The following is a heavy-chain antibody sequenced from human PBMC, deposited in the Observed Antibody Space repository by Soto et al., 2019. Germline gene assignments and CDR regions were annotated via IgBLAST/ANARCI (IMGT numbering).Heavy chain of an antibody. CDR2: IYHGGTT. J-gene: IGHJ4*01. D-gene: IGHD6-19*01. CDR3: AKAHVMVVPGSTFDY. Sequence: ESLSLSCPVSGYSISSGSYWWWIRQPPGKGPEWIASIYHGGTTFYNPSLKIRVTVSVDKSNNQFSLKLRSVTAADTAVYYCAKAHVMVVPGSTFDYWGHGTLVTVSS. V-gene: IGHV4-38-2*01. CDR1: GYSISSGSY.